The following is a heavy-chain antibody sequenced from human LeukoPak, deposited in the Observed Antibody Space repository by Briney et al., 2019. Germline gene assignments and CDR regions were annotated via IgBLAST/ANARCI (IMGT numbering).Heavy chain of an antibody. J-gene: IGHJ4*02. V-gene: IGHV3-23*01. CDR2: ILGGAGST. D-gene: IGHD2-2*01. Sequence: PGGSLRLSCAASGFSFSSDGMSWVRQAPGKGLEWVSGILGGAGSTYYADSVKGRFTISRDNSKNTMYLQMNSLRAEDTAVYYCAHGSMYQLDYWGQGTLVTVSS. CDR1: GFSFSSDG. CDR3: AHGSMYQLDY.